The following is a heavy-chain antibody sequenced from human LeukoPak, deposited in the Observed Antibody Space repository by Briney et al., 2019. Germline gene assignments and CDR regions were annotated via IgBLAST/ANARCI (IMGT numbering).Heavy chain of an antibody. J-gene: IGHJ3*02. CDR3: ARDTFGLNAFDI. CDR1: GGSVSSGSSY. D-gene: IGHD3-16*01. CDR2: IYTSGSP. Sequence: PSETLSPTCTVSGGSVSSGSSYWSWVRQPAGRGLECIGRIYTSGSPNYNPSLKNRVSILMDTSKNQFSLKLSSVTAADTAVYYCARDTFGLNAFDIWGQGTMVTVSS. V-gene: IGHV4-61*02.